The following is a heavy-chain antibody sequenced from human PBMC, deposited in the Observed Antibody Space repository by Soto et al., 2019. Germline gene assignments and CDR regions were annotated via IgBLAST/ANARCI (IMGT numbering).Heavy chain of an antibody. CDR3: ARGSITMIVVGPDAFDI. CDR1: GDILTSYA. V-gene: IGHV1-3*01. Sequence: GTSVKVTCKDSGDILTSYAMHWVRQAPGQGLEWMGWINAGNGNTKYSQKFQGRVTITRDTSASTAYMELSSLRSEDTAVYYCARGSITMIVVGPDAFDIWGQGTMVTVSS. D-gene: IGHD3-22*01. J-gene: IGHJ3*02. CDR2: INAGNGNT.